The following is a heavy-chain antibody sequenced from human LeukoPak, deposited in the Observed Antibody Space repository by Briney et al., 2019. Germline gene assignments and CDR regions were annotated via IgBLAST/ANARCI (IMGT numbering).Heavy chain of an antibody. D-gene: IGHD4-23*01. Sequence: SETLSLTYTVSGGSVSSGSYYWSWIRQPPGKGLEWIGYIYYSGSTNYNPSLKSRVTISVDTSKNQFSLKLSSVTAADTAVYYCARDGTGGIYYYYGMDVWGQGTTVTVSS. J-gene: IGHJ6*02. V-gene: IGHV4-61*01. CDR2: IYYSGST. CDR3: ARDGTGGIYYYYGMDV. CDR1: GGSVSSGSYY.